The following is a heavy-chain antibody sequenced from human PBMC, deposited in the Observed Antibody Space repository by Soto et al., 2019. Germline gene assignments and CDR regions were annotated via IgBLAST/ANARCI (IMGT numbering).Heavy chain of an antibody. CDR2: IDPSDSYT. Sequence: GESLKISCKGSGYSFTSYWISWVRQMPGKGLEWMGRIDPSDSYTNYSPSFQGHVTISADKSISTAYLQWSSLKASDTAMYYCARLGYSSSSGGNWFDPWGQGTLVTVS. D-gene: IGHD6-6*01. J-gene: IGHJ5*02. CDR1: GYSFTSYW. CDR3: ARLGYSSSSGGNWFDP. V-gene: IGHV5-10-1*01.